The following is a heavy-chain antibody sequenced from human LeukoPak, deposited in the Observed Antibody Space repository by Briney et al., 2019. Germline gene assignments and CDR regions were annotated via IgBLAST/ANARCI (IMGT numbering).Heavy chain of an antibody. V-gene: IGHV3-21*01. J-gene: IGHJ4*02. CDR2: ISSSSSYI. CDR1: GFTFSSYS. Sequence: GGSLRLSCAASGFTFSSYSMNWVRQAPGKGLEWVSSISSSSSYIYYADSVKGRFTISRDNAKNSLYLQMNSLRAEDTAVYYCARDLNGDYGPVGYWGQGTLVTVSS. CDR3: ARDLNGDYGPVGY. D-gene: IGHD4-17*01.